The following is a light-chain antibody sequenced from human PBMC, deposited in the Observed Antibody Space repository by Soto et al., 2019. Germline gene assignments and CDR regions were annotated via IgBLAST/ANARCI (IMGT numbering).Light chain of an antibody. CDR3: QTWGTGIHVV. Sequence: QLVLTQSPSASASLGASVKLTCTLSSGHSSYAIAWHQQQPEKGPRYLMKLDSDGSHTKGDAIPDRFSGSSFGAERYLTISSLQSEDEADYYCQTWGTGIHVVFGGGTKLPS. J-gene: IGLJ2*01. CDR2: LDSDGSH. CDR1: SGHSSYA. V-gene: IGLV4-69*01.